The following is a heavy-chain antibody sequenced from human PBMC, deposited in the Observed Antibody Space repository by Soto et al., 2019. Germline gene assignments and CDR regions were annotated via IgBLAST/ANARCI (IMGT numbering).Heavy chain of an antibody. CDR3: ASTYSGMDV. CDR1: GGSISSYY. Sequence: QVQLQESGPGLVKPSETLSLTCTVSGGSISSYYWSWIRQPPGKGLEWIGYIYYSGSTNYNLSLKSRVTISVDTSKNQFSLKLSSVTAADTAVYYCASTYSGMDVWGQGTTVTVSS. V-gene: IGHV4-59*01. D-gene: IGHD2-21*01. CDR2: IYYSGST. J-gene: IGHJ6*02.